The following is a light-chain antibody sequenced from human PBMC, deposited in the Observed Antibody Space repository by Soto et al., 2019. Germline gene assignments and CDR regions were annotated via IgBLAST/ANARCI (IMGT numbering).Light chain of an antibody. Sequence: EIELTQSPGTLSLSPGESATLSCRASQSFSTNYVAWYQHKAGQAPRLLIYGASTRATGIPDRFSGSGSGTDYTLTISRLGPEDFAVYYCQQYASSMVYTFGQGTKLEVK. CDR3: QQYASSMVYT. J-gene: IGKJ2*01. V-gene: IGKV3-20*01. CDR1: QSFSTNY. CDR2: GAS.